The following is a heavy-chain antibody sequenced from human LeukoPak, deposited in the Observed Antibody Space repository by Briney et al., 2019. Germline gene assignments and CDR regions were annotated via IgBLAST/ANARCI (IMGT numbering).Heavy chain of an antibody. J-gene: IGHJ4*02. D-gene: IGHD1-26*01. CDR1: GGTFSSYA. Sequence: LVKVSCKASGGTFSSYAISWVRQAPGQGLEWVGGIIPIFGTANYAQKFQGRVTITADESTSTAYMELSSLGSEDTAVYYCARGGGSRLFDYWGQGTLVTVSS. CDR2: IIPIFGTA. V-gene: IGHV1-69*13. CDR3: ARGGGSRLFDY.